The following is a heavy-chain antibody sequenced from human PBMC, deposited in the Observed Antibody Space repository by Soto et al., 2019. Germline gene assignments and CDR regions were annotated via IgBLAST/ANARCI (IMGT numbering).Heavy chain of an antibody. CDR1: GFTFSSYA. V-gene: IGHV3-23*01. D-gene: IGHD6-13*01. J-gene: IGHJ4*02. Sequence: GWSLRLSCAASGFTFSSYAMSLVRQAPGKGLEWVSAISGSGGSTYYADSVKGRFTISRDNSKKTLYLQMNSLRAEDTAVYYCAKGKSAQFNAPFEYWGKGTLVTVSS. CDR3: AKGKSAQFNAPFEY. CDR2: ISGSGGST.